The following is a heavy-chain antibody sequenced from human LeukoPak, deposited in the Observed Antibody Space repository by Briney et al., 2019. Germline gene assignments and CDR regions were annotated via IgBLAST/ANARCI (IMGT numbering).Heavy chain of an antibody. Sequence: SETLSLTCTVSGGSISSFYWTWIRQPPGKGLEWIGCIYYSGITYYNPSLKSRVTISVDTSKNQFSLKLSSVTAADTAVYYCASWGATHHYFDSWGRGTLVTVSS. CDR3: ASWGATHHYFDS. J-gene: IGHJ4*02. V-gene: IGHV4-59*04. CDR1: GGSISSFY. D-gene: IGHD1-26*01. CDR2: IYYSGIT.